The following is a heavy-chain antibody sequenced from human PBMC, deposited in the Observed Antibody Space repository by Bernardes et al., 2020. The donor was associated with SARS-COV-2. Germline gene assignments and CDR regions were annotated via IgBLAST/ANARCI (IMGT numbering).Heavy chain of an antibody. J-gene: IGHJ6*02. D-gene: IGHD3-3*01. CDR2: IYHSGST. Sequence: SETLSLTCAVSGGSISSSNWWSWVRQPPGKGLEWIGEIYHSGSTNYNPSLKSRVTISVDKSKNQFSLKLSFVTAADTAVYYCARGGSVYDFWSGPPSVGYYYGMDVWGQGTTVTVSS. CDR1: GGSISSSNW. CDR3: ARGGSVYDFWSGPPSVGYYYGMDV. V-gene: IGHV4-4*02.